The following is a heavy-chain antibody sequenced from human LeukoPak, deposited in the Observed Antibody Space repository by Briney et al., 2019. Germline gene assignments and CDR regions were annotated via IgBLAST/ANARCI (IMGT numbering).Heavy chain of an antibody. CDR3: ATASWYSGSYTAGDY. V-gene: IGHV3-21*04. CDR1: GFTFSSYS. CDR2: ISSSSSYI. D-gene: IGHD1-26*01. J-gene: IGHJ4*02. Sequence: PGGSLRLSCAASGFTFSSYSMNWVRQAPGKGLEWVSSISSSSSYIYYADSVKGRFTISRDNAKNSLYLQMSSLRSEDTAVYYCATASWYSGSYTAGDYWGQGTLVTVSS.